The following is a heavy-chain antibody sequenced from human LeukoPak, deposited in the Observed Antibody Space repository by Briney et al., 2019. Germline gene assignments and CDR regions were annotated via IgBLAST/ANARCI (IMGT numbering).Heavy chain of an antibody. Sequence: GGSLRLSCEAYGFTFNDHGMSWVRQAPGQGPEWVSGITWNGEIIDYAASVKGRFTISRDNAKNSLYLRMNSLRDEDTAFYYCARGGGSIRHSYYYYVDVWGKGTSVTVSS. CDR2: ITWNGEII. J-gene: IGHJ6*03. CDR1: GFTFNDHG. D-gene: IGHD2-15*01. V-gene: IGHV3-20*04. CDR3: ARGGGSIRHSYYYYVDV.